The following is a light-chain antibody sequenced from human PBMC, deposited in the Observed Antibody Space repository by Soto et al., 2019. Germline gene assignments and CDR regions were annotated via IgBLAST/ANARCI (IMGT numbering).Light chain of an antibody. CDR3: GTWDSSLSAGQGV. CDR1: SSHIGNNY. J-gene: IGLJ2*01. Sequence: QSVLTQPPSVSAAPGQKVTISCSGSSSHIGNNYVSWYQQLPGTAPKLLIYENNKRPSGIPDRFSGSKSGTSATLGITGLQTGDEADYYCGTWDSSLSAGQGVFGGGTKLTVL. CDR2: ENN. V-gene: IGLV1-51*02.